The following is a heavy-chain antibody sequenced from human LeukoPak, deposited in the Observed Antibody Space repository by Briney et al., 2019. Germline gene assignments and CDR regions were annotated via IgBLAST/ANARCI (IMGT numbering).Heavy chain of an antibody. Sequence: SETLSLTCTVSGGSISSGSYYWSWIRQPAGKGLEWIGSIYHSGSTYYNPSLKSRVTISVDTSKNQFPLKLSSVTAADTAVYYCAREIHYDSSGNLLDAFDIWGQGTMVTVSS. D-gene: IGHD3-22*01. CDR2: IYHSGST. CDR3: AREIHYDSSGNLLDAFDI. J-gene: IGHJ3*02. V-gene: IGHV4-39*06. CDR1: GGSISSGSYY.